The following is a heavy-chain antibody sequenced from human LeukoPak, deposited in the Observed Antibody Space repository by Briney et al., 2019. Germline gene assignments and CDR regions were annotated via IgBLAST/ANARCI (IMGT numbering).Heavy chain of an antibody. CDR3: ATNYDSSGYYSYY. CDR2: FDPEDGET. V-gene: IGHV1-24*01. CDR1: GYTLTELS. Sequence: ASVKVSCKVSGYTLTELSMHWVRQAPGKGLEWMGGFDPEDGETIYAQKFQGRVTMTEDTSTDKAYMELSSLRSEDTAVYYCATNYDSSGYYSYYWGQGTLVTVSS. D-gene: IGHD3-22*01. J-gene: IGHJ4*02.